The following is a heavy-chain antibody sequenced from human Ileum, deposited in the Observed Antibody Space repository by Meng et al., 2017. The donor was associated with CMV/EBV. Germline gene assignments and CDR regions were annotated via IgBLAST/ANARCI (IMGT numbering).Heavy chain of an antibody. V-gene: IGHV3-21*01. CDR1: GFTFSRYS. CDR3: ARGSAARPWGY. CDR2: ISSSSSYI. D-gene: IGHD6-6*01. Sequence: FAASGFTFSRYSMNWVRQAPGKGLEWVSSISSSSSYIYYADSVKGRFTISRDNAKNSLYLQMNSLRAEDTAVYYCARGSAARPWGYWGQGTLVTVSS. J-gene: IGHJ4*02.